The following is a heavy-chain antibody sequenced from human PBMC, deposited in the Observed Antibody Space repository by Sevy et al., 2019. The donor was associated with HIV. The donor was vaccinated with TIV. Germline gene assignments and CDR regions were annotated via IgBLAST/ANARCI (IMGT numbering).Heavy chain of an antibody. CDR2: ISYEGSNE. V-gene: IGHV3-30*04. CDR3: ARDWGTPPTAILYYFDF. D-gene: IGHD3-16*01. CDR1: TFTFGHYA. J-gene: IGHJ4*02. Sequence: GESLKISCAASTFTFGHYAMHWVRQAPGKGLQWVAGISYEGSNEYYTGSVKGRFTISRDNSKNTLNLEMNNLRVEDTALYYCARDWGTPPTAILYYFDFWGQGIPVTVSS.